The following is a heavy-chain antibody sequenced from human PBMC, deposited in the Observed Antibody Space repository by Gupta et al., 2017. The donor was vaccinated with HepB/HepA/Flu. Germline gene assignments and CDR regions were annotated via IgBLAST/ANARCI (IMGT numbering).Heavy chain of an antibody. Sequence: QVQLQQWGAGLLKPSETLSLTCAVYGGSFSDYYWTWIRQPPGKGLEWIGEINHSGRTNYIQSLKSRVTISVDTSKNQFSLKLNSLTAADTAVYYCAGGYADCSNTRCFTPWFDPWGQGTLVTVSS. CDR2: INHSGRT. D-gene: IGHD2-2*02. CDR3: AGGYADCSNTRCFTPWFDP. J-gene: IGHJ5*02. CDR1: GGSFSDYY. V-gene: IGHV4-34*01.